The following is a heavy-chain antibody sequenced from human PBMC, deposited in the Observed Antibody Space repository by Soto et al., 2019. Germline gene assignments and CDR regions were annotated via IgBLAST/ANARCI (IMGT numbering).Heavy chain of an antibody. CDR3: ARVFGQWLEEYYFDY. CDR2: ISAYNGNT. CDR1: GFTFTSYG. V-gene: IGHV1-18*01. Sequence: GASVKGSCKASGFTFTSYGISWGGQAPGQGLEWMGWISAYNGNTNYAQKLQGRVTMTTDTSTSTAYMELRSLRSDDTAVYYCARVFGQWLEEYYFDYWGQGTLVTVSS. J-gene: IGHJ4*02. D-gene: IGHD6-19*01.